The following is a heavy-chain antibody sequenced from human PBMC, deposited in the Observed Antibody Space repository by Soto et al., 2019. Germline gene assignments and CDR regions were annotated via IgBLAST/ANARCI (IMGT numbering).Heavy chain of an antibody. Sequence: SETLSLTCAVSGGSISSSNWWSWVRQPPGKGLEWIGEIYHSGSTNYSPSLKSRVTISVDKSKNQFSLKLSSVTAADTAVYYCAGQYSYGNNGGYWGQGTLVTVSS. CDR1: GGSISSSNW. J-gene: IGHJ4*02. V-gene: IGHV4-4*02. CDR3: AGQYSYGNNGGY. D-gene: IGHD5-18*01. CDR2: IYHSGST.